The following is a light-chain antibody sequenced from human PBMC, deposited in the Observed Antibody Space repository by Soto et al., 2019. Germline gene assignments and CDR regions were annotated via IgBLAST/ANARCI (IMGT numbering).Light chain of an antibody. CDR1: QSVNYN. Sequence: EIVMTQSPATLSVSPGERATLSCRASQSVNYNLAWYQQKPGQAPRLLIYDASTRATGIPARFSGSGSGTDFTLTITSLEPEDFAVYYCQQRSNWPPTFGQGTKV. V-gene: IGKV3-11*01. CDR3: QQRSNWPPT. CDR2: DAS. J-gene: IGKJ1*01.